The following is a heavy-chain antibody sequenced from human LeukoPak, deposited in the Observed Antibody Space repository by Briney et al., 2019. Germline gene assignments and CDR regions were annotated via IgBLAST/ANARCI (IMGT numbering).Heavy chain of an antibody. CDR3: AKGRDY. CDR2: IYSGGPT. V-gene: IGHV3-53*05. J-gene: IGHJ4*02. Sequence: GRSLRLSCAASGFTVSSHYMSWVRQAPGKGLEWVSVIYSGGPTFYADSVKGRFTISRDNSKNTLYLQMNSLRAEDTAVYYCAKGRDYWGQGTLVTVSS. CDR1: GFTVSSHY.